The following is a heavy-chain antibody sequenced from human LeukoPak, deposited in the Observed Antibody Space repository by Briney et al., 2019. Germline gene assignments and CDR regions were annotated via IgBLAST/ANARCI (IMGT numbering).Heavy chain of an antibody. D-gene: IGHD6-19*01. V-gene: IGHV3-21*01. CDR3: ARDSSDWHYFDY. Sequence: GGSLRLSCVDSGFTFSSSSMSWVRQAPGKGLEWVSSISSSSDYIYYADSVKGRFTISRDNAKNSVYLQMNSLRAEDTAVYYCARDSSDWHYFDYWGQGTLVTVSS. CDR2: ISSSSDYI. J-gene: IGHJ4*02. CDR1: GFTFSSSS.